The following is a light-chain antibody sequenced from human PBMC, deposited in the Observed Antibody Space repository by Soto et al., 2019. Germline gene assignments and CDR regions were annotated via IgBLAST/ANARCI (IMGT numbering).Light chain of an antibody. J-gene: IGLJ1*01. CDR2: RNN. V-gene: IGLV1-47*01. CDR3: ATWDDSLNGFYV. CDR1: TSNIGSNY. Sequence: QSFLTQPPSASGTPGQGVTIACSGSTSNIGSNYVYWYQQLPGTAPKLLIYRNNQRPSGVPDRFSGSKSGTSASLAISGLRSDDEADYFCATWDDSLNGFYVFGTGTKVTV.